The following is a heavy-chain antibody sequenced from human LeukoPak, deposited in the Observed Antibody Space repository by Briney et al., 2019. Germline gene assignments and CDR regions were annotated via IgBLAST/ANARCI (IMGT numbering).Heavy chain of an antibody. J-gene: IGHJ5*02. CDR2: IYYSGST. Sequence: SETLSLTCTVSGGSISSSSYYWGWIRQHPGKGLEWIGYIYYSGSTYYNPSLKSRVTISVDTSKNQFSLKLSSVTAADTAVYYCARDSGSGSYSVAFDPWGQGTLVTVSS. V-gene: IGHV4-31*03. CDR3: ARDSGSGSYSVAFDP. D-gene: IGHD3-10*01. CDR1: GGSISSSSYY.